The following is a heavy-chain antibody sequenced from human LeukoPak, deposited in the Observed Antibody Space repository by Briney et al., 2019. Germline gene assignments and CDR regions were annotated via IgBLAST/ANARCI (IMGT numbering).Heavy chain of an antibody. CDR2: IIPILGIA. V-gene: IGHV1-69*10. CDR3: ARAEYSSSWAHFDY. Sequence: GASVKVSCKASGGTFSSYAISWVRQAPGQGLEWMGGIIPILGIANYAQKFQGRVTITADKSTSTAYMELSSLRSEDTAVYYCARAEYSSSWAHFDYWGQGTLVTVSS. D-gene: IGHD6-13*01. J-gene: IGHJ4*02. CDR1: GGTFSSYA.